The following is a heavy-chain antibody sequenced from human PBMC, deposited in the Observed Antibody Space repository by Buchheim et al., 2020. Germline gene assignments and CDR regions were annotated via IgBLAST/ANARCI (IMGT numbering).Heavy chain of an antibody. CDR1: GGSISSSGYY. CDR2: INYSGTT. CDR3: ARMVKEINRYPGSSYHDY. J-gene: IGHJ4*02. D-gene: IGHD6-6*01. V-gene: IGHV4-39*01. Sequence: QLQLQESGPGLVKPSETLSLTCTVSGGSISSSGYYCGWICQPPGTGLEWIGSINYSGTTYYNPALKSRVTISVEASWNQFSLKLNSVTAADTAVYYCARMVKEINRYPGSSYHDYWGQGTL.